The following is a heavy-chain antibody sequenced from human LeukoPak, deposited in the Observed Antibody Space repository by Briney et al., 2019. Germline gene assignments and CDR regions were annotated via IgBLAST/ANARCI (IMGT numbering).Heavy chain of an antibody. CDR1: GFTFSSYS. D-gene: IGHD6-19*01. CDR3: ARVSGWYLDY. Sequence: GGSLRLSCAASGFTFSSYSMNWVRQAPGKGLEWVSSISSSSSYIYYADSVKGRFTISRDNAKNSLYLQMNSLGAEDTAVYYCARVSGWYLDYWGQGTLVTVSS. J-gene: IGHJ4*02. V-gene: IGHV3-21*01. CDR2: ISSSSSYI.